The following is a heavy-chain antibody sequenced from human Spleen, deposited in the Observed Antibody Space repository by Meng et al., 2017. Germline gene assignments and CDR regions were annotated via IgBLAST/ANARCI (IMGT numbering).Heavy chain of an antibody. V-gene: IGHV4-30-4*01. CDR1: GGSISSGDYY. J-gene: IGHJ4*02. D-gene: IGHD2-21*01. CDR2: IYNSGST. Sequence: QVQLQESGPGLVKTSQTLSHTCTVSGGSISSGDYYWSWIRQPPGKGLEWIGYIYNSGSTYYNPSLKSRVTISVDTSKNQFSLKLRFVTAADTAVYYCAREGRSHQVGVSVYWGQGNLVTVSS. CDR3: AREGRSHQVGVSVY.